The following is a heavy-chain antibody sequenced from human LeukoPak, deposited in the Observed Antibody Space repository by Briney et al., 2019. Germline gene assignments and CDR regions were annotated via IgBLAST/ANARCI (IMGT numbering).Heavy chain of an antibody. Sequence: ASVKVSCKASGYTFTGYYMHWVRQAPGQGLEWMGWINPNSGGTNYAQKFQGRVTMTRDTSISTAYMELSRLRSDDTAVYYCARKKANWNYAFDYWGQGTLVTVSS. CDR2: INPNSGGT. V-gene: IGHV1-2*02. D-gene: IGHD1-7*01. J-gene: IGHJ4*02. CDR3: ARKKANWNYAFDY. CDR1: GYTFTGYY.